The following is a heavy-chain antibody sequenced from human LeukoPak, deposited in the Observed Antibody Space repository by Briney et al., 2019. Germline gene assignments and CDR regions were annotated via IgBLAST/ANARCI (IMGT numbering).Heavy chain of an antibody. CDR1: GGSMSFYY. CDR3: ARARNGGIFDY. D-gene: IGHD2-8*01. CDR2: SHPSGSA. Sequence: PSETLSLTCTVSGGSMSFYYWTWIRQPAGKGLEWIGRSHPSGSANYNPSLNSRATLSVDTSKSQFSLRVSSVTAADTAVYYCARARNGGIFDYWGQGSLVTVSS. J-gene: IGHJ4*02. V-gene: IGHV4-4*07.